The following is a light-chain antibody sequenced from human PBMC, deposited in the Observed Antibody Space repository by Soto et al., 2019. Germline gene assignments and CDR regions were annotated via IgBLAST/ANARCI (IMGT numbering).Light chain of an antibody. CDR1: QTMTRAY. CDR3: HQYHSPPQT. V-gene: IGKV3-20*01. Sequence: IVLMQSPGTLSLSPAERATLSCRASQTMTRAYVAWYQQKPGQAPRLLIYAASYRATGISDKFSGSGSGTDFSLTISRLEPEDSAVYYCHQYHSPPQTFGQGTKVDIK. J-gene: IGKJ2*01. CDR2: AAS.